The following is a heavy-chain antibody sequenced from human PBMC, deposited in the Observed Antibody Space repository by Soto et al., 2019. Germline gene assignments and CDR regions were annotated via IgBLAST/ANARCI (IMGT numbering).Heavy chain of an antibody. CDR1: GYTFTSYG. J-gene: IGHJ5*02. CDR2: ISAYNGNT. CDR3: ARDLVAAMGGEDGPNWFDP. D-gene: IGHD1-26*01. V-gene: IGHV1-18*01. Sequence: QVQLVQSGAEVKKPGASVKVSCKASGYTFTSYGISWVRQAPGQGLEWMGWISAYNGNTNYAQKLQGRVTMTTDTATSTAYMELRSLRSDDTAVYYCARDLVAAMGGEDGPNWFDPWGQGTLVTVSS.